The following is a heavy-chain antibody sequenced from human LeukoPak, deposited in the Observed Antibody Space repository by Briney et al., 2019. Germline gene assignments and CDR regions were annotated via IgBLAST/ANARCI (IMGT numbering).Heavy chain of an antibody. CDR1: GYTFTSYD. D-gene: IGHD1-26*01. V-gene: IGHV1-8*01. J-gene: IGHJ6*03. Sequence: ASVKVSCKASGYTFTSYDINWVRQATGQGLEWMGWMNPNRGNTGYAQKFQGRVTMTRNTSINTAYMELSSLRSEDTAVYYCARAPEWGKSNFYYYMDVWGKGTTVTVSS. CDR3: ARAPEWGKSNFYYYMDV. CDR2: MNPNRGNT.